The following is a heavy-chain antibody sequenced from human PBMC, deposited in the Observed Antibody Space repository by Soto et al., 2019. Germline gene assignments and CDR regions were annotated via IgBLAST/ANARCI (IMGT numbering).Heavy chain of an antibody. Sequence: XSVKVSCTASGYTFTTYDIHLVRQAPGQGLECLGWMDPNSGSTGYAQNFQVRITMTRNISRNTAHMELSSLQSEDTAVYYCARERKLDFWRKGLDVWGQGTTVTVSS. CDR3: ARERKLDFWRKGLDV. V-gene: IGHV1-8*01. J-gene: IGHJ6*02. CDR2: MDPNSGST. D-gene: IGHD3-3*01. CDR1: GYTFTTYD.